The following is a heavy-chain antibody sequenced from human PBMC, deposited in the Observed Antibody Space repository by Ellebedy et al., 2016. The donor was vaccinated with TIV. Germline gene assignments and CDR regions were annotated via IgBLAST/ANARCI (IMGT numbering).Heavy chain of an antibody. V-gene: IGHV4-59*01. CDR3: VRESTPGERNRFDP. D-gene: IGHD1-1*01. CDR2: IYHSGST. CDR1: GGSISNYY. J-gene: IGHJ5*02. Sequence: MPSETLSLTCTISGGSISNYYWSWIRQPPGKGLEWLGYIYHSGSTNYNPSLKSRVTISVDTSKNQFSLKLNSVAAADTAVYYCVRESTPGERNRFDPWGQGTLVTVSS.